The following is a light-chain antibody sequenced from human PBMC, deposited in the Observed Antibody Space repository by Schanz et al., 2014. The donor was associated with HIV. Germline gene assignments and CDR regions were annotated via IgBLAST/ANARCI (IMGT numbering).Light chain of an antibody. CDR1: QTVSSNS. J-gene: IGKJ4*01. Sequence: EIVLTQSPVILSLSPGERATLSCRASQTVSSNSLGWYQQKRGQVPRLLIYSASRRANGIPDRFSGSGSGTDFTLTISNLEPEDFAVYYCQQRSTWPLTFGGGTKVGIK. V-gene: IGKV3D-20*02. CDR3: QQRSTWPLT. CDR2: SAS.